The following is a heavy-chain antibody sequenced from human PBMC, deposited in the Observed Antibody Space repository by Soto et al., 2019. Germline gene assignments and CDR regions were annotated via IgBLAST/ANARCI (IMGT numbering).Heavy chain of an antibody. CDR2: ISSRSYTI. D-gene: IGHD6-6*01. Sequence: EVQLVESGGGLVQPGGSLRLSCAASGFTFSTYSMNWVRQAPGKGLEWVSYISSRSYTIYYVDSVKGRFTISRDNAKNSLYLQMNSLRDEDTAVYYCARGGSSSDNCMDVWDQGTTVTVSS. V-gene: IGHV3-48*02. CDR1: GFTFSTYS. CDR3: ARGGSSSDNCMDV. J-gene: IGHJ6*02.